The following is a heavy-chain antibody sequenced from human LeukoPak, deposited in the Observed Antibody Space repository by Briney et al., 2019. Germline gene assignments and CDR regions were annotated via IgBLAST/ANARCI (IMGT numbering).Heavy chain of an antibody. V-gene: IGHV4-61*02. J-gene: IGHJ6*03. D-gene: IGHD3-10*01. CDR1: GGSISSGSYY. CDR3: ARHAYGSGSYFGYYYYMDV. CDR2: IYTSGST. Sequence: SQTLSLTCTVSGGSISSGSYYWSWIRQPAGKGLEWIGRIYTSGSTNYNPSLKSRVTISVDTSKNQFSLKLSSVTAADTAVYYCARHAYGSGSYFGYYYYMDVWGEGTTVTISS.